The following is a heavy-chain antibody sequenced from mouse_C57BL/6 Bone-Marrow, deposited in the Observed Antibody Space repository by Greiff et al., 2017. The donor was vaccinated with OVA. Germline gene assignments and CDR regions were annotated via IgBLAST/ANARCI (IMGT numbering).Heavy chain of an antibody. D-gene: IGHD1-1*01. CDR1: GFTFSDYY. CDR3: ARPSRGNYFDY. CDR2: ISNGGGST. V-gene: IGHV5-12*01. Sequence: EVQVVESGGGLVQPGGSLKLSCAASGFTFSDYYMYWVRQTPEKRLEWVAYISNGGGSTYYPDTVKGRFTISRDSAKNNMYLQMSRLKSEDTAMDYCARPSRGNYFDYWGQGTTLTVSS. J-gene: IGHJ2*01.